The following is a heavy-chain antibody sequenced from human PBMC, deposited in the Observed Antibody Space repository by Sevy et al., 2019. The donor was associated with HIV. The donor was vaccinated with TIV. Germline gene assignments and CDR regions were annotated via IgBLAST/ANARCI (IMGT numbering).Heavy chain of an antibody. CDR3: VRGGDFNDRSAKRDFDY. Sequence: GGFLRLSCAASGFTFSNYGMHWVRQAPGKGLEWLAVIWNDGSNKYYADSVKGRFTISRDNSKNRLYLQMNSLRVEDTAVYFNVRGGDFNDRSAKRDFDYWGQGTLVTVSS. J-gene: IGHJ4*02. CDR1: GFTFSNYG. V-gene: IGHV3-33*01. CDR2: IWNDGSNK. D-gene: IGHD3-22*01.